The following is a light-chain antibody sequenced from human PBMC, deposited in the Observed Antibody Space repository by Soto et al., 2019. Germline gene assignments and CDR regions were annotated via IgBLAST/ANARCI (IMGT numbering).Light chain of an antibody. CDR3: QQYNKWPWA. CDR2: IAS. J-gene: IGKJ3*01. CDR1: QSVSSN. V-gene: IGKV3-15*01. Sequence: ELVMTQSPATLSVSPGDTATLSCRASQSVSSNLAWYQQKPGQAPRLLIYIASTRDTGIPARFSGSGSGTEFTLTISSLQSEDIAVYYCQQYNKWPWAFGPGTKVDIK.